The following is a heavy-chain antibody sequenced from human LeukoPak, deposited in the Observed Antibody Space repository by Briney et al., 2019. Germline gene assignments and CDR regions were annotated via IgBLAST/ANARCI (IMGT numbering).Heavy chain of an antibody. CDR3: TRSKGRGYSGYDYSFDY. V-gene: IGHV4-4*07. CDR2: IYTSGST. J-gene: IGHJ4*02. D-gene: IGHD5-12*01. CDR1: GGSISSNY. Sequence: SETLSLTCTVSGGSISSNYWSWIRQPAGKGLEWIGRIYTSGSTNYNPSLKSRVTMSVDTSKNQFSLKLSSVTAADTAVYYCTRSKGRGYSGYDYSFDYWGQGTLVTVSS.